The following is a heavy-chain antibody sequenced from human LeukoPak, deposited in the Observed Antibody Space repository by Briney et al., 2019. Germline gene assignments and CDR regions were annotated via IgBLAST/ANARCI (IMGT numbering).Heavy chain of an antibody. CDR2: IDWDDDK. V-gene: IGHV2-70*01. J-gene: IGHJ4*02. Sequence: SGPTLVNPTQTLTLTCTFSGFSLSTSGMSVSWIRQPPGQALEWLALIDWDDDKYYSTSLKTRLTISKDTSKNQVVLTMTNMDPVDTATYYCARTPYSSGWYDYWGQGTLVTVSS. D-gene: IGHD6-19*01. CDR1: GFSLSTSGMS. CDR3: ARTPYSSGWYDY.